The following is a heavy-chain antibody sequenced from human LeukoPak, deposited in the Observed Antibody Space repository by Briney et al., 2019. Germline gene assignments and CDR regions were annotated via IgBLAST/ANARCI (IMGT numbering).Heavy chain of an antibody. CDR3: AKDGGSDPDSFDI. D-gene: IGHD2-15*01. J-gene: IGHJ3*02. CDR1: GFSLSSYS. Sequence: GGSLRLSCEGSGFSLSSYSMHWVRQAPGKGLEWVSSISGTSKYIHYSDSVKGRFTISRDNSKNSFYLQMNSLRVEDTAVYYCAKDGGSDPDSFDIWGQGTMVTVSS. V-gene: IGHV3-21*01. CDR2: ISGTSKYI.